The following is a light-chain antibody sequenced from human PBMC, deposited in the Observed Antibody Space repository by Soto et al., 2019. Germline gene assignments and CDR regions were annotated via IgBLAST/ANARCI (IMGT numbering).Light chain of an antibody. Sequence: QSVLTQPASVSGSPGQSITISCTGTNSDVGGYNFVSWYQQHPGKAPKLMIYDVSNRPSGVSNRFSGSKSGNTASLTISGLKAEDVADYYCSSYTRTITVVFGGGTKLTVL. CDR2: DVS. V-gene: IGLV2-14*01. CDR3: SSYTRTITVV. CDR1: NSDVGGYNF. J-gene: IGLJ2*01.